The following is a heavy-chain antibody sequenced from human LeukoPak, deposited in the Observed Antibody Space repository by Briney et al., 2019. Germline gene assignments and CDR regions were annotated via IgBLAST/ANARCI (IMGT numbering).Heavy chain of an antibody. CDR3: ARDSGDGSGSYYPYGMDV. CDR1: GFTFSSYN. CDR2: ISRSSIYI. J-gene: IGHJ6*02. D-gene: IGHD3-10*01. Sequence: GGSLRLSCAASGFTFSSYNMNWVRQAPGKGLEWVSSISRSSIYIYYADSVKGRFTISRDNAENSLYLQMNSLRAEDTAVYYCARDSGDGSGSYYPYGMDVWGQGTTVTVSS. V-gene: IGHV3-21*01.